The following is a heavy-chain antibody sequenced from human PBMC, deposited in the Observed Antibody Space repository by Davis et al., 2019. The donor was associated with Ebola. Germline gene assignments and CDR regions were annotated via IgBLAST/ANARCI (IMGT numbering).Heavy chain of an antibody. D-gene: IGHD3-16*02. CDR1: GYTFTSYA. J-gene: IGHJ5*02. V-gene: IGHV1-3*01. CDR2: INAGNGNT. Sequence: ASVKVSCKASGYTFTSYAMHWVRQAPGQRLEWMGWINAGNGNTKYSQKFQGRVTITRDTSASTAYMELSSLRSEDTAVYYCARDRDYIWGSYRYPAGFDPWGQGTLVTVSS. CDR3: ARDRDYIWGSYRYPAGFDP.